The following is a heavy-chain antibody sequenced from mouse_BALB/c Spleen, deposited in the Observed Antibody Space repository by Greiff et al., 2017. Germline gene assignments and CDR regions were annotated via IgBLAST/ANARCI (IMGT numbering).Heavy chain of an antibody. CDR2: ISTYYGDA. J-gene: IGHJ1*01. CDR3: ARENYYGSSYWYFDV. CDR1: GYTFTDYA. D-gene: IGHD1-1*01. Sequence: VQLQQSGAELVRPGVSVKISCKGSGYTFTDYAMHWVKQSHAKSLEWIGVISTYYGDASYNQKFKDKATLTADKSSSTAYMQLSSLTSEDSAVYYCARENYYGSSYWYFDVWGAGTTVTVSS. V-gene: IGHV1-67*01.